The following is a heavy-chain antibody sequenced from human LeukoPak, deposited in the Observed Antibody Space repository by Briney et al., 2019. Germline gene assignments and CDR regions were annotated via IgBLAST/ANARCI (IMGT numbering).Heavy chain of an antibody. D-gene: IGHD1-14*01. CDR2: IAYDGSRA. Sequence: GGSLRLSCAASGFTFSDNWLSWVRQTPGKGLEWVAVIAYDGSRAFYADSVKGRFTISRDNSKNTMSVQMDDLRAEDTAVYYCTRYNNDHFDYWGQGTLVTVSS. CDR1: GFTFSDNW. J-gene: IGHJ4*02. CDR3: TRYNNDHFDY. V-gene: IGHV3-33*08.